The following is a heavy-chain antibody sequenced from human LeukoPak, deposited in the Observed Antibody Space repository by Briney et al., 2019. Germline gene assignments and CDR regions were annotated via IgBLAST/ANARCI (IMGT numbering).Heavy chain of an antibody. Sequence: GASVKVSCKASGYTFTSYDINWVRQATGQGLEWMGWVNPNGGNTGYAQKFQGRVTMTRNTSISTAYMELSSLRSEDTAVYYCAGMTTDDAFDIWGQGTMVTVSS. CDR3: AGMTTDDAFDI. J-gene: IGHJ3*02. CDR1: GYTFTSYD. V-gene: IGHV1-8*01. D-gene: IGHD1-14*01. CDR2: VNPNGGNT.